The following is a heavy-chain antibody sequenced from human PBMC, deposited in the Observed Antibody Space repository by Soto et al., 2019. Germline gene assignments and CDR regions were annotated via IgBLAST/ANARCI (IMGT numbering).Heavy chain of an antibody. CDR3: ARRLRFLEWSTRTETNWFDP. D-gene: IGHD3-3*01. J-gene: IGHJ5*02. CDR1: GGSISSGDYY. Sequence: PSETLSLTCTVSGGSISSGDYYWSWIRQPPGKGLEWIGYIYYSGSTYYNPSLKSRVTISVDTSKNQFSLKLSSVTAADTAVYYCARRLRFLEWSTRTETNWFDPWGQGTLVTVSS. V-gene: IGHV4-30-4*01. CDR2: IYYSGST.